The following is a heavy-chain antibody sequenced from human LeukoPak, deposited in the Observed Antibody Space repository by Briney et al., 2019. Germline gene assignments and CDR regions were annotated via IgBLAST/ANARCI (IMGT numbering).Heavy chain of an antibody. D-gene: IGHD2-15*01. CDR3: ARGLRDYFDY. CDR2: INPYSGDT. Sequence: ASVRVSFKASEYTFTDSYLHWVRQPPGHGVKWMGWINPYSGDTKSAQKFQGRVTMTRDTSISTAYMELSSLRSDDTAVYFCARGLRDYFDYWGQGTLVTVSS. V-gene: IGHV1-2*02. CDR1: EYTFTDSY. J-gene: IGHJ4*02.